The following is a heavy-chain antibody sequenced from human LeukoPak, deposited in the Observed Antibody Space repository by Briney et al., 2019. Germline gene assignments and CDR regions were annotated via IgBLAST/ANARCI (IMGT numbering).Heavy chain of an antibody. D-gene: IGHD1-1*01. V-gene: IGHV4-61*02. CDR3: ARSPLKDNDWKYYFDY. CDR2: IYTSGST. J-gene: IGHJ4*02. CDR1: GGSISSGSFY. Sequence: PSETLSLTCTVSGGSISSGSFYWSWIRQPAGKGLEWIGLIYTSGSTNYNPSLDSRVTMSLDTSKNQFALKLRSVTAADTAVYYCARSPLKDNDWKYYFDYWGQGTLVTVSS.